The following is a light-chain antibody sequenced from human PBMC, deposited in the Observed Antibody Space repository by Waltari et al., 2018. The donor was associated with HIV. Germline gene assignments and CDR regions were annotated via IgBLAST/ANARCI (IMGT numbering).Light chain of an antibody. V-gene: IGLV2-14*01. CDR1: SRAIGSYKY. Sequence: QSALTQPASVSGSPGQSITIPCTGTSRAIGSYKYVSWYQQHPGKAPKLMIYEVNNRPSGVSDRFSGSKSGNTASLTISGLQDEDEADYYCSSYTSTTTLGVFGGGTKLTVL. CDR2: EVN. J-gene: IGLJ2*01. CDR3: SSYTSTTTLGV.